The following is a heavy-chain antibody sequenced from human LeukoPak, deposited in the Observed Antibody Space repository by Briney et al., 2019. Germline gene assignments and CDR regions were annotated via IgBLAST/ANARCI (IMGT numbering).Heavy chain of an antibody. CDR3: ARVTAAAGIY. Sequence: PSETLSLTCTVSGGSISSYYWGWIRQPPGKGLEWIGSIYYSGSTYYNPSLKSRVTISVDTSKNQFSLKLSSVTAADTAVYYCARVTAAAGIYWGQGTLVTVSS. D-gene: IGHD6-13*01. CDR2: IYYSGST. CDR1: GGSISSYY. J-gene: IGHJ4*02. V-gene: IGHV4-39*07.